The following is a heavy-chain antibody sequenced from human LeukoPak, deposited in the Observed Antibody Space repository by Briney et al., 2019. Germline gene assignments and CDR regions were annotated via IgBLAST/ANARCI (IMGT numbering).Heavy chain of an antibody. CDR1: GFTFSSYA. Sequence: PGGSLRLSCAASGFTFSSYAMHWVRQAPGKGLEWVAVISYDGSHKYYADSVKGRFTISRDNSKNTLYLQMNSLRAEDTAVYYCAKDVPTAYFDYWGQGTLVTVSS. CDR2: ISYDGSHK. CDR3: AKDVPTAYFDY. J-gene: IGHJ4*02. D-gene: IGHD2-2*01. V-gene: IGHV3-30-3*01.